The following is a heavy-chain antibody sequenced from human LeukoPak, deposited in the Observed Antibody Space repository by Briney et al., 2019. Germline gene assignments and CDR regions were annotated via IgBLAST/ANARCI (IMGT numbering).Heavy chain of an antibody. J-gene: IGHJ4*02. D-gene: IGHD6-19*01. CDR3: ARSKPGCSSGWYPFDY. CDR1: GFTFSSYT. V-gene: IGHV3-21*01. CDR2: ISSNGGYI. Sequence: GGSLRLSCAASGFTFSSYTMNWVRQAPGRGLEWVSSISSNGGYIYYADSVKGRFTISRHNAKNSLYLQMNSLRAEDTAVYYCARSKPGCSSGWYPFDYWGQGTLVTVSS.